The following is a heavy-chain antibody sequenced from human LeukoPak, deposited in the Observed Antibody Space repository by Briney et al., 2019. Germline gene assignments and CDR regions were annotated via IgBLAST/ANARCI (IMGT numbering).Heavy chain of an antibody. CDR1: GGTFXRYA. J-gene: IGHJ4*02. CDR2: IIPILGIA. D-gene: IGHD2-21*02. V-gene: IGHV1-69*10. Sequence: VTVSCXAXGGTFXRYAISWVRQAPGQGVEWMGGIIPILGIANYAQKFQGGVTITADKSTSTAYMELSSLSSEDTAVYYCARDPFGYCGGDCYPYYFDYWGQGTLVTVSS. CDR3: ARDPFGYCGGDCYPYYFDY.